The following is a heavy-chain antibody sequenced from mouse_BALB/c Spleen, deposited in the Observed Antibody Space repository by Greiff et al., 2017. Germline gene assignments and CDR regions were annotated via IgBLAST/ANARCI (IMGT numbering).Heavy chain of an antibody. D-gene: IGHD4-1*01. Sequence: EVQVVESGGGLVKPGGSLKLSCAASGFAFSSYDMSWVRQTPEKRLEWVAYISSGGGSTYYPDTVKGRFTISRDNAKNTLYLQMSSLKSEDTAMYYCARQGNWDGAMDYWGQGTSVTVSS. J-gene: IGHJ4*01. CDR3: ARQGNWDGAMDY. CDR1: GFAFSSYD. V-gene: IGHV5-12-1*01. CDR2: ISSGGGST.